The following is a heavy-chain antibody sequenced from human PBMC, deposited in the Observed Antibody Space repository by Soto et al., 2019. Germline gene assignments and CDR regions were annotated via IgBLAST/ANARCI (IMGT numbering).Heavy chain of an antibody. D-gene: IGHD2-2*01. CDR1: GFSLTARGVA. Sequence: QVTLMESGPTLVKPTQTLTLTCTFSGFSLTARGVAVGWIRQPRGKALEWLALVFWDDDERYSPSLIHRVAITKDTSRNQVVLTMTNMDPVDTGTYYCAHSSYHSPSGIIDLDYWGQGTLVTVSS. CDR2: VFWDDDE. CDR3: AHSSYHSPSGIIDLDY. V-gene: IGHV2-5*02. J-gene: IGHJ4*02.